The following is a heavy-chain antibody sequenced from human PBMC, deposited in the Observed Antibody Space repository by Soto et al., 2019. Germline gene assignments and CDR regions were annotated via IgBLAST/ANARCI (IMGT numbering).Heavy chain of an antibody. CDR2: IFHSGSA. J-gene: IGHJ6*02. CDR3: ARYTFGHDREYHYAMDV. V-gene: IGHV4-30-4*01. D-gene: IGHD3-10*02. CDR1: GASISSSAYY. Sequence: SEILRLTCTVSGASISSSAYYCSWVRQPPGKDLEWIGYIFHSGSAYYNPSLKSRVTISVDTSKNQFSLKLTSVTAADTAVFYCARYTFGHDREYHYAMDVWGQGTTVT.